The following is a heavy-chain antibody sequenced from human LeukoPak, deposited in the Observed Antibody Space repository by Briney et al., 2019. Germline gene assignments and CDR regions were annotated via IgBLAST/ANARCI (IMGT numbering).Heavy chain of an antibody. J-gene: IGHJ4*02. CDR1: GFIFSDAW. V-gene: IGHV3-15*01. CDR2: IKSKASGGTT. CDR3: SKDLPHNRAWALKY. D-gene: IGHD1-1*01. Sequence: GGSLRLSCTASGFIFSDAWMTWVRQAPGQGPEWVGRIKSKASGGTTDYASPVKGRFTISRDDSENTLYLQMNSLRTDDTAVYYCSKDLPHNRAWALKYWGQGALVTVSS.